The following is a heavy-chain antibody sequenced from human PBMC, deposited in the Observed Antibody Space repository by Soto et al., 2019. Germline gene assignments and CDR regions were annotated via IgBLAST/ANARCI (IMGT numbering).Heavy chain of an antibody. D-gene: IGHD6-19*01. CDR2: ISYDGSNK. CDR1: GFTFSSYG. J-gene: IGHJ4*02. Sequence: GGSLRLSCAASGFTFSSYGMHWVRQAPGKGLEWVAVISYDGSNKYYADSVKGRFTISRDNSKNTLYLQMNSLRAEDTAVYYCAKVHSSGWSGTFDYWGQGTLVTVSS. V-gene: IGHV3-30*18. CDR3: AKVHSSGWSGTFDY.